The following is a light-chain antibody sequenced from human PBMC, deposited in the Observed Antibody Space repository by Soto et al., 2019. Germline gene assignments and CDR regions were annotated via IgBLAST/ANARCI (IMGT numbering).Light chain of an antibody. V-gene: IGKV3-11*01. CDR3: QQRSNWPPLT. CDR1: QSVNSY. Sequence: DIVLTQSPATLSLSPGERATLSCRASQSVNSYLDWYQQKPGQAPRLLIYDASNRATGIPARFSGSGSGTDFTLTISSLEPEDFSVYYCQQRSNWPPLTFGPGTKVDIK. CDR2: DAS. J-gene: IGKJ3*01.